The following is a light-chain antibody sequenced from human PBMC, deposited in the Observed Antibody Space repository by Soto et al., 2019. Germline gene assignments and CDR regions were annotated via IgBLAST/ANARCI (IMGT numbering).Light chain of an antibody. CDR3: SSYTTSSSYV. V-gene: IGLV2-14*01. J-gene: IGLJ1*01. CDR2: EVT. CDR1: SSDVGGYNY. Sequence: LTQPASVSGSPGQSITISCTGTSSDVGGYNYVSWYQQHPGKAPKLMIYEVTNRPSGVSNRFSGSKSGNTASLTISGLQAEDEADYYCSSYTTSSSYVFGTGTKVTVL.